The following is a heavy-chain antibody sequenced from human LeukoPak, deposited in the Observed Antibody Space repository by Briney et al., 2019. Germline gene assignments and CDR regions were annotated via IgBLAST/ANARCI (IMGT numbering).Heavy chain of an antibody. CDR2: INPSGGST. CDR3: ARDQVVGYSSGWGFSAYYGMDV. D-gene: IGHD6-19*01. CDR1: GYTFTSYY. Sequence: GASVKVSCKASGYTFTSYYMHWVRQAPGQGLEWMGIINPSGGSTSYAQKFQGRVTMTRDTSTSTVYMELSSLRSEDTAVYYCARDQVVGYSSGWGFSAYYGMDVWGQRTTVTVSS. J-gene: IGHJ6*02. V-gene: IGHV1-46*01.